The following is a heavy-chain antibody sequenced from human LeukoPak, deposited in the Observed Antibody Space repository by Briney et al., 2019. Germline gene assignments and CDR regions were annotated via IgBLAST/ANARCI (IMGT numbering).Heavy chain of an antibody. Sequence: PSETLSLTCAVYGGSFSGYYWSWIRQPPGKGLEWIGEINHSGSTNYNPSLKSRVTISVDTSKNQFSLKLSSVTAADTAVYYCARVSKGRRGYSYGYLVDYWGQGTLVTVSS. J-gene: IGHJ4*02. V-gene: IGHV4-34*01. CDR2: INHSGST. CDR1: GGSFSGYY. D-gene: IGHD5-18*01. CDR3: ARVSKGRRGYSYGYLVDY.